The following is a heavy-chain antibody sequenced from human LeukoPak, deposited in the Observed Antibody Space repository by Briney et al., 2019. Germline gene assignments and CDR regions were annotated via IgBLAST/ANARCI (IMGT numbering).Heavy chain of an antibody. D-gene: IGHD6-19*01. J-gene: IGHJ4*02. CDR1: GGTFSSYA. CDR2: IIPIFGTA. V-gene: IGHV1-69*13. CDR3: ARDQGYGSGWYGFDY. Sequence: SVKVSCKASGGTFSSYAISWVRQAPGQGLEWMGGIIPIFGTANYAQKFQGRVTITADESTSTAYMELSSLRSEDTAVYYCARDQGYGSGWYGFDYWGQGTLVTVSS.